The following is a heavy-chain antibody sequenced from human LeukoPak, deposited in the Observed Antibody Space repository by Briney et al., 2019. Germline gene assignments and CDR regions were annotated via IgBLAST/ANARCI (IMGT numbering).Heavy chain of an antibody. V-gene: IGHV4-34*01. D-gene: IGHD6-6*01. Sequence: PSETLSLTCAVYGGSFSGYYWSWIRQPPGKGLEWIGEINHSGSTNYNPSLKSRVTISADTSKNQFSLKLSSVTAADTAAYYCARGRLVSSQPFDYWGQGTLVTVSS. CDR1: GGSFSGYY. CDR3: ARGRLVSSQPFDY. CDR2: INHSGST. J-gene: IGHJ4*02.